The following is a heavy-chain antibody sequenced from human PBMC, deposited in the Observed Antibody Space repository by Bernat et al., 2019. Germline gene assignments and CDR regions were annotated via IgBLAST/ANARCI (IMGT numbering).Heavy chain of an antibody. CDR3: TTDVDGVSVGATPPAFDI. CDR2: IKSKTDGGTT. CDR1: GGSISSSSYY. J-gene: IGHJ3*02. Sequence: LQLQESGPGLVKPSETLSLTCTVSGGSISSSSYYWGWIRQPPGKGLEWVGRIKSKTDGGTTDYAAPVKGRFTISRDDSKNTLYLQMNSLKTEDTAVYYCTTDVDGVSVGATPPAFDIWGQGTMVTVSS. D-gene: IGHD1-26*01. V-gene: IGHV3-15*01.